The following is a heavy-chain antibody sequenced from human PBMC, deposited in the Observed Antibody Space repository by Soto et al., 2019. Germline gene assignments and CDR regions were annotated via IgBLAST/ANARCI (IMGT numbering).Heavy chain of an antibody. CDR3: AKDRAYSRYDLRGG. V-gene: IGHV1-18*04. CDR1: AYTFTRYG. J-gene: IGHJ4*02. D-gene: IGHD5-12*01. CDR2: INTYNSNT. Sequence: QVQLVQSGAEVKKPGASVKVSCKASAYTFTRYGISWVRQAPGQGLEWMGWINTYNSNTNYAQKFQGRVTMTTDTPTTTAYMELRSLTSDDTAVYYCAKDRAYSRYDLRGGWGQGTLVTVSS.